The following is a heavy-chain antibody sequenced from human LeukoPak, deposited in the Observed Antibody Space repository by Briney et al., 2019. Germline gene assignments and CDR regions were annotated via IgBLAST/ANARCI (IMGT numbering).Heavy chain of an antibody. CDR1: GFTFISHA. CDR2: ISISGDDT. J-gene: IGHJ4*02. CDR3: ANEIRPNNY. V-gene: IGHV3-23*01. Sequence: PGGSLRLSCEVSGFTFISHAMTWVHQAPGKGLQWVSSISISGDDTHYADSVQGRFTIYRDNSRNTLYLQMNRLRVDDTAVYYCANEIRPNNYWGQGTLVTVSS.